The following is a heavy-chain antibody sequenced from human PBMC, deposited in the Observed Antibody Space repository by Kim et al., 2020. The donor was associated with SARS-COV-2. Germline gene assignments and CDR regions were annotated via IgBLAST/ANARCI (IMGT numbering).Heavy chain of an antibody. Sequence: SETLSLTCTVSGGSINNYYWSWIRQPPGKGLEWIGYIYYSGSTNYNPALKSRVTISVDTSKNQFSLKLSSVTAADTAVYYCASGMRGGWPWGQGTLVTVSS. V-gene: IGHV4-59*01. CDR2: IYYSGST. J-gene: IGHJ4*02. CDR1: GGSINNYY. D-gene: IGHD6-19*01. CDR3: ASGMRGGWP.